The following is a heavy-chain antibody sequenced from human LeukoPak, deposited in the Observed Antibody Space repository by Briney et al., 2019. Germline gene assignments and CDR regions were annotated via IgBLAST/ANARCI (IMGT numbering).Heavy chain of an antibody. Sequence: SVKVSCKASGGTFSSYTISWVRQAPGQGLEWMGRFIPMVGVANYAQKFQGRVTIIADKSTSTAYMELSSLRSEGTAVYYCARDIRVDYGHYCYGMDVWGQGTTVTVSS. J-gene: IGHJ6*02. CDR1: GGTFSSYT. CDR3: ARDIRVDYGHYCYGMDV. D-gene: IGHD4-17*01. V-gene: IGHV1-69*04. CDR2: FIPMVGVA.